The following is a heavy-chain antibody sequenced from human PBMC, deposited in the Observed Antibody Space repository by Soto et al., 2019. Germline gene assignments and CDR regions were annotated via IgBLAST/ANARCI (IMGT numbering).Heavy chain of an antibody. CDR3: ARALVVPAAIPRMRFDP. D-gene: IGHD2-2*02. Sequence: SETLSLTCTVSGGSVSSGSYYWIWIRHPPGKGLEWIGYIYYSGSTNYNPSLKSRVTISVDTSKNQFSLKLSSVTAADTAVYYCARALVVPAAIPRMRFDPWGQGTLVTVSS. CDR1: GGSVSSGSYY. V-gene: IGHV4-61*01. CDR2: IYYSGST. J-gene: IGHJ5*02.